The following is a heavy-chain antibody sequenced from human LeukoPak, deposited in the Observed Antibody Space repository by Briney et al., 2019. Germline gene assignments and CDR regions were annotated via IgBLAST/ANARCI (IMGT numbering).Heavy chain of an antibody. CDR3: ARSPRVPAAIYNWFDP. V-gene: IGHV3-21*01. J-gene: IGHJ5*02. CDR1: ASTFSSYT. CDR2: ISSSSSYI. D-gene: IGHD2-2*01. Sequence: GGSLRLSCAASASTFSSYTMNWVRQAPGKGLEWVSSISSSSSYIYYADSVKGRFTISRDNAKNSLYLQMNSLRAEDTAVYYCARSPRVPAAIYNWFDPWGQGTLVTVSS.